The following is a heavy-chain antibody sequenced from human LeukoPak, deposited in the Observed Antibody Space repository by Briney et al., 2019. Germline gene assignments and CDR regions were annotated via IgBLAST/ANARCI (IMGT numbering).Heavy chain of an antibody. J-gene: IGHJ6*02. CDR1: GGTFSSYA. CDR2: IIPIFGTA. V-gene: IGHV1-69*13. Sequence: SVKVSCKASGGTFSSYAISWVRQAPGQGLEWMGGIIPIFGTANYAQKFQGRVTITADESTGTAYMELSSLRSEDTAVYYCASPSDFWSGYYTGVYVNYYYYGMDVWGQGTTVTVSS. CDR3: ASPSDFWSGYYTGVYVNYYYYGMDV. D-gene: IGHD3-3*01.